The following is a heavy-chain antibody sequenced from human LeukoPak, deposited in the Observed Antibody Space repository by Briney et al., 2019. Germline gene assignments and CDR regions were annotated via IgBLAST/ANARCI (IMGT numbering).Heavy chain of an antibody. CDR1: ASCFSIYA. CDR3: ARSWHTGPHDFDY. D-gene: IGHD6-13*01. J-gene: IGHJ4*02. V-gene: IGHV1-69*05. Sequence: SSVKLCCNGAASCFSIYANSWVRQPPAPGLEWVGRIIPIFGTANYAKKFQGSVPITTDESTSTAYMELSSLRSEDTAVYYCARSWHTGPHDFDYWGQGTLVTVSS. CDR2: IIPIFGTA.